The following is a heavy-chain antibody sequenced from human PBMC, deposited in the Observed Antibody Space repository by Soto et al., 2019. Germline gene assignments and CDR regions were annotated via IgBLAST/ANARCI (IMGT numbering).Heavy chain of an antibody. D-gene: IGHD2-15*01. CDR1: GFTFSGFY. CDR3: ARSPYSLEGDGQHYYYGMDL. J-gene: IGHJ6*02. CDR2: IKPNTDDT. V-gene: IGHV1-2*02. Sequence: QVQLVQSGAAVKRPGASVKVSCEPSGFTFSGFYLHWVRQAPGQGLEWMGWIKPNTDDTGYAQKFKGRVTLTGDTSRSAGYMDLSSLRSDDTAVYYCARSPYSLEGDGQHYYYGMDLWGLGTTVTVSS.